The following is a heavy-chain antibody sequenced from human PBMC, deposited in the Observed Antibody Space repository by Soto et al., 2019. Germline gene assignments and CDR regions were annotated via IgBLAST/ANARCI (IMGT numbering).Heavy chain of an antibody. CDR1: GFSFKTYW. CDR2: INLDESEK. D-gene: IGHD3-10*01. J-gene: IGHJ4*02. CDR3: ARMKTPDYYGSGSYVF. V-gene: IGHV3-7*05. Sequence: PGGSLRLSCAASGFSFKTYWMTWVRQAPGKGLEWVANINLDESEKYYVDSVKGRFTISRDDSEGIAYLLMNSLKTEDTALYYCARMKTPDYYGSGSYVFWGPGSLVTVSS.